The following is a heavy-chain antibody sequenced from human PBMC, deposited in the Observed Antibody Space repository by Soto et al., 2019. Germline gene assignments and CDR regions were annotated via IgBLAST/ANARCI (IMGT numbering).Heavy chain of an antibody. Sequence: QVQLVQSGAEVKKPGSSVKVSCKASGGTFSSLAISWVRQAPGQGLEWMGGLVPVFGTANYAQKFQDRVTITEDKSTSTPYMELSSLRSEDTAVYYCARSPGVFDYWGQGTLVTVSS. J-gene: IGHJ4*02. V-gene: IGHV1-69*06. CDR1: GGTFSSLA. CDR2: LVPVFGTA. D-gene: IGHD3-10*01. CDR3: ARSPGVFDY.